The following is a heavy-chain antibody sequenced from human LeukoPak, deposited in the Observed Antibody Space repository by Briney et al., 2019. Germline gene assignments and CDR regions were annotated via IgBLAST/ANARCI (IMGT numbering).Heavy chain of an antibody. CDR2: ISSSGSTI. CDR3: ARDPYDFWSGPSRNDAFDI. CDR1: GFTFSDYY. D-gene: IGHD3-3*01. Sequence: GGSLRLSCAASGFTFSDYYMSWIRQAPGKGLEWVSYISSSGSTIYYADSVKGRFTISRDNAKNSLYLQMNSLGAEDTAVYYRARDPYDFWSGPSRNDAFDIWGQGTMVTVSS. J-gene: IGHJ3*02. V-gene: IGHV3-11*04.